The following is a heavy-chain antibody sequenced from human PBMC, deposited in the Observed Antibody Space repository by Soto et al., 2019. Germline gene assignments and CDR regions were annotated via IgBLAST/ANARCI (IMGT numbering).Heavy chain of an antibody. Sequence: QVQLVQSGVEVKKPGASVKVSCKASGYTFTDYRMIWVRQAPGQGLEWMGIINPSGGSTDYAPNFQSRVSLTRDSFTSTVYTELSNLRSEDTAVYYCARPAGRLANWFDPWGQGTLVTVSS. V-gene: IGHV1-46*01. CDR1: GYTFTDYR. CDR3: ARPAGRLANWFDP. CDR2: INPSGGST. J-gene: IGHJ5*02. D-gene: IGHD6-6*01.